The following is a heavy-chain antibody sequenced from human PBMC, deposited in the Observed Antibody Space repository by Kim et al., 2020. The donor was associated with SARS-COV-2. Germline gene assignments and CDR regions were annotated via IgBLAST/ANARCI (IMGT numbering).Heavy chain of an antibody. Sequence: ASVKVSCKASGYTFTSYYMHWVRQAPGQGLEWMGIINPSGGSTSYAQKFQGRVTMTRDTSTSTVYMELSSLRSEDTAVYYCAREAFITMIGNYFDYWGQGTLVTVSS. CDR1: GYTFTSYY. CDR3: AREAFITMIGNYFDY. D-gene: IGHD3-22*01. V-gene: IGHV1-46*01. CDR2: INPSGGST. J-gene: IGHJ4*02.